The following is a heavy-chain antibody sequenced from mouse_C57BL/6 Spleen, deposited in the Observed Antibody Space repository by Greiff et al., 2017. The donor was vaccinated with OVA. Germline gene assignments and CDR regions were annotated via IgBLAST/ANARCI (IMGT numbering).Heavy chain of an antibody. CDR1: GFTFTDYY. Sequence: EVQVVESGGGLVQPGGSLSLSCAASGFTFTDYYMSWVRQPPGKALEWLGFIRNKANGYTTEYSASVKGRFTISRDNSQSILYLQVNAQRAEDSATYYCARYKRGLAMDYWGQGTSVTVSS. CDR2: IRNKANGYTT. J-gene: IGHJ4*01. CDR3: ARYKRGLAMDY. V-gene: IGHV7-3*01.